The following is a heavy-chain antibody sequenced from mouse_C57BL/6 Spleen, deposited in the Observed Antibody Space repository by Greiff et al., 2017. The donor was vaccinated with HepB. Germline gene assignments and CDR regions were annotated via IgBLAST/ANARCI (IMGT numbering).Heavy chain of an antibody. CDR3: ARGERLNYFDY. V-gene: IGHV1-69*01. J-gene: IGHJ2*01. CDR2: IDPSDSYT. D-gene: IGHD2-12*01. CDR1: GYTFTSYW. Sequence: QVQLQQLGAELVMPGASVKLSCKASGYTFTSYWMHWVKRRPGQGLEWSGEIDPSDSYTNYNQKFKGKSTLTVDKSSSTAYMQLSSLTSEDSAVYYCARGERLNYFDYWGQGTTLTVSS.